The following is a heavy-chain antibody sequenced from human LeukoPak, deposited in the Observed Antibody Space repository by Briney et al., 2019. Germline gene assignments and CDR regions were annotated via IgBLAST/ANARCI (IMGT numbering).Heavy chain of an antibody. CDR2: IYYSGST. CDR1: GGSISSYY. J-gene: IGHJ4*02. V-gene: IGHV4-59*01. D-gene: IGHD3/OR15-3a*01. CDR3: ARVAGTGSFDY. Sequence: PSETLSLACTVSGGSISSYYWSWIRQPPGKGLEWIGYIYYSGSTNYNPSLKSRVTISVDTSKNQFSLKLSSVTAADTAVYYCARVAGTGSFDYWGQGTLVTVSS.